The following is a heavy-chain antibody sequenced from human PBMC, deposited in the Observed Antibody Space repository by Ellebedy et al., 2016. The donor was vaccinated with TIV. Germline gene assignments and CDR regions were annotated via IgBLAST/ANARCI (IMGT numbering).Heavy chain of an antibody. CDR1: GFTFSTYW. D-gene: IGHD2-21*01. V-gene: IGHV3-7*01. CDR3: AREVGGGGAY. J-gene: IGHJ4*02. CDR2: IKQDGSEK. Sequence: GGSLRLXXAASGFTFSTYWMHWVRQAPGKGVEWVANIKQDGSEKYYVDSVKGRFTISRDNAKNSLYLQMNSLRTEDTAVYYCAREVGGGGAYWGQGTLVTASS.